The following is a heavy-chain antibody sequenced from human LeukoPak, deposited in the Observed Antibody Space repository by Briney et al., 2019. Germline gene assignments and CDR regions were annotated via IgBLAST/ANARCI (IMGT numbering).Heavy chain of an antibody. J-gene: IGHJ6*02. CDR1: GYTFTGYY. CDR3: ARDYDFWSGYRGPYYYYGMDV. V-gene: IGHV1-2*02. CDR2: INPNSGGT. D-gene: IGHD3-3*01. Sequence: ATVKVSCKASGYTFTGYYMHWVRQAPGQGLEWMGWINPNSGGTNYAQKLQGRVTMTTDTSTSTAYMELRSLRSDDTAVYYCARDYDFWSGYRGPYYYYGMDVWGQGTTVTVSS.